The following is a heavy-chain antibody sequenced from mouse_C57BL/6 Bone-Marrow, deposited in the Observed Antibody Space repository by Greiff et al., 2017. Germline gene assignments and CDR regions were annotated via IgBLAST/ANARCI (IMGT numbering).Heavy chain of an antibody. J-gene: IGHJ3*01. D-gene: IGHD1-1*01. Sequence: QVQLQQSGAELARPGASVKLSCKASGYTFTSYGISWVKQRTGQGLEWIGEIYPRSGNTYYNEKFKGKATLTGDKSSSTAYMELRSLTSEDSAVYFCAIIRGFAYWGQGTLVTVSA. V-gene: IGHV1-81*01. CDR2: IYPRSGNT. CDR3: AIIRGFAY. CDR1: GYTFTSYG.